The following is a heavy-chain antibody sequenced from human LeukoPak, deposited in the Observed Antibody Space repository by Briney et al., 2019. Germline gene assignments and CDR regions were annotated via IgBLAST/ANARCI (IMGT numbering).Heavy chain of an antibody. V-gene: IGHV4-59*01. J-gene: IGHJ4*02. CDR1: GGSISSYY. Sequence: PSETLSLTCSVSGGSISSYYWSWIRQPPGKGLEWIGYIYYSGSTNYNPSLKSRVTISVDTSKNQFSLKLSSVTAADTAVYYCAREEGSSGWYAYWGQGTLVTVSS. CDR2: IYYSGST. D-gene: IGHD6-19*01. CDR3: AREEGSSGWYAY.